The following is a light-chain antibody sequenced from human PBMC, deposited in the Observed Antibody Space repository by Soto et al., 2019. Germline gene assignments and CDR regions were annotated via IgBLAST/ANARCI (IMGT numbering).Light chain of an antibody. J-gene: IGKJ3*01. CDR1: QGINNY. CDR3: QQYGSLPPR. Sequence: DIHLTQSPSSLSASVGDRVTITCQASQGINNYLNWYQQKSGKPPKLLIYDASNLEAGVPARFRGSGSGSDFILSISSLQPDDVATYYCQQYGSLPPRFGPGTTVEIK. CDR2: DAS. V-gene: IGKV1-33*01.